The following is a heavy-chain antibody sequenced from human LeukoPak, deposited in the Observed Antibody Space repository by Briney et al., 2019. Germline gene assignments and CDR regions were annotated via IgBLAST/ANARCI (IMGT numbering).Heavy chain of an antibody. CDR1: GYTFTSYG. CDR3: ARYDGTTITNWFDP. Sequence: GASVKVSCKASGYTFTSYGISWVRQAPGQGLEWMGWISAYNGNTNYAQKLQGRVTMTTDTSTSTAYMELRSLRSDDTAVYYCARYDGTTITNWFDPWGQGTLVTVSS. J-gene: IGHJ5*02. D-gene: IGHD1-7*01. CDR2: ISAYNGNT. V-gene: IGHV1-18*01.